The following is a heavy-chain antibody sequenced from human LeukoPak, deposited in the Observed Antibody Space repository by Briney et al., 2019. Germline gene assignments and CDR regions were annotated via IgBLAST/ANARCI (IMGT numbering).Heavy chain of an antibody. CDR2: IYPGDSDT. V-gene: IGHV5-51*01. Sequence: GGSLRLSFKGSGYSFTSYWIGWVRQMPGKGLEWMGIIYPGDSDTRYSPSFQGQVTISADKSISTAYLQWSSLKASDTAMYYCARRRGYSYGYTPLFDYWGQGTLVTVSS. CDR1: GYSFTSYW. CDR3: ARRRGYSYGYTPLFDY. D-gene: IGHD5-18*01. J-gene: IGHJ4*02.